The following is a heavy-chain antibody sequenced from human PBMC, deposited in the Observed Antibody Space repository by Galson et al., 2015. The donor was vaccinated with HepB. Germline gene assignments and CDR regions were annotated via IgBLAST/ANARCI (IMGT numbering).Heavy chain of an antibody. V-gene: IGHV3-23*01. J-gene: IGHJ4*02. Sequence: SLRLSCAASGFTFSSYAMSWVRQAPGKGLEWVSAISGSGGSTYYADSVKGRFTISRDNSKNTLYLQMNSLRAEDTAVYYCAKSSGRYSSSWRNFDYWGQGTLVTVSS. CDR3: AKSSGRYSSSWRNFDY. D-gene: IGHD6-13*01. CDR1: GFTFSSYA. CDR2: ISGSGGST.